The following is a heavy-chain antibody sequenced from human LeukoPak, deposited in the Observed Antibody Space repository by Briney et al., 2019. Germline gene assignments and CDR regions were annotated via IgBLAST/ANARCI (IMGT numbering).Heavy chain of an antibody. CDR1: GYTFTGYY. V-gene: IGHV1-2*02. Sequence: ASVKVSCKASGYTFTGYYMHWVRQAPGQGLEWMGWINPNSGGTNHAQKFQGRVTMTRDTSISTAYMELSRLRSDDTAVYYCARTRNLEMATTDLAYFDYWGQGTLVTVSS. CDR2: INPNSGGT. CDR3: ARTRNLEMATTDLAYFDY. J-gene: IGHJ4*02. D-gene: IGHD5-24*01.